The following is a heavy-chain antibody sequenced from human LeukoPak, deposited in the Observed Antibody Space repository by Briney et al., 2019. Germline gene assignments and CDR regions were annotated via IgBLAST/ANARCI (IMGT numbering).Heavy chain of an antibody. CDR1: GGSISDYY. CDR2: IYYSGSI. V-gene: IGHV4-59*01. J-gene: IGHJ3*02. Sequence: SETLSLTCTVSGGSISDYYWTWIRQPPGKGLEWVGYIYYSGSINYNPSLRSGLSISVDTSESQFSLKLSSVPAADTAVYYCARGLLGYSSSWLGVAFDIWGQGTMVSVSS. CDR3: ARGLLGYSSSWLGVAFDI. D-gene: IGHD6-13*01.